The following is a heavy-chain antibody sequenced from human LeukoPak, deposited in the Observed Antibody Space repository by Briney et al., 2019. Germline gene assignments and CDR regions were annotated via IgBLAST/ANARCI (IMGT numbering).Heavy chain of an antibody. CDR3: ARGGRNVRY. J-gene: IGHJ4*02. D-gene: IGHD1-14*01. Sequence: SETLSLTCAVYGGSFSGYYWSWIRQPPGKGLEWIGEINHSGSTNYNPSLKSRVTISVDTSKNQFSLKLSSVTAADTAVYYCARGGRNVRYWGQGTLVTVSS. CDR2: INHSGST. CDR1: GGSFSGYY. V-gene: IGHV4-34*01.